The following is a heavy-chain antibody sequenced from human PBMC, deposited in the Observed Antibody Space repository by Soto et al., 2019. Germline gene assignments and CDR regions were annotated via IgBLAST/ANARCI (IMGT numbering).Heavy chain of an antibody. CDR2: INAGNGNT. J-gene: IGHJ6*02. CDR1: GYTFTSYA. V-gene: IGHV1-3*01. CDR3: ASEYCGGDCYSAARYGMDV. Sequence: QVQLVQSGAEVKKPGASVTVSCKASGYTFTSYAMHCVRQAPGQRLEWMGWINAGNGNTKYSQKFQGRVTITRDTSASTAYMELSSLRSEDTAVYYCASEYCGGDCYSAARYGMDVWGQGTTVTVSS. D-gene: IGHD2-21*02.